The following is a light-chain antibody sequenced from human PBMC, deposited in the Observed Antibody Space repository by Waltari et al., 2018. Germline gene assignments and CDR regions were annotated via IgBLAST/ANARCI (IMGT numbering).Light chain of an antibody. CDR1: QIISSY. CDR2: DAS. V-gene: IGKV3-15*01. Sequence: EIVMTQSPATLSLSPGERATLSCRASQIISSYLAWYQQKPGQAPRLVMYDASTRATGIPARFSGSGSGTEFTLTISSLQSEDFTVYYCQQYYNWLQTFGQGTKVEIK. CDR3: QQYYNWLQT. J-gene: IGKJ1*01.